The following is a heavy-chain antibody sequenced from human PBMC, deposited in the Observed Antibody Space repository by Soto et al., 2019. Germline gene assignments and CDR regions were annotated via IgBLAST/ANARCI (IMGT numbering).Heavy chain of an antibody. CDR3: AQRSPYYYDSSGYPRGAFDI. CDR1: GGTFSSYA. V-gene: IGHV1-69*13. D-gene: IGHD3-22*01. CDR2: IIPIFGTA. J-gene: IGHJ3*02. Sequence: ASVKVSCKASGGTFSSYAISWVRQAPGQGLEWMGGIIPIFGTANYAQKFQGRVTITADESTSTAYMELSSLRSEDTAVYYCAQRSPYYYDSSGYPRGAFDIWGQVTMVTVSS.